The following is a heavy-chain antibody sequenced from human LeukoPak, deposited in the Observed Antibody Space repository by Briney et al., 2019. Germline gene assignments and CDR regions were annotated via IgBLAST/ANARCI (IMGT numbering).Heavy chain of an antibody. J-gene: IGHJ4*02. V-gene: IGHV3-30*02. CDR3: YVGGSSYGSTFDY. CDR1: GFTFTRNA. D-gene: IGHD5-18*01. Sequence: GGSLRLSCVPSGFTFTRNAMHWVRQAPGKGLEWVASMPYDGRDTYYTDSVKGRFTISRDLSKDTLFLQMNNLRPEDTAVFYCYVGGSSYGSTFDYWGQGTLVTVSS. CDR2: MPYDGRDT.